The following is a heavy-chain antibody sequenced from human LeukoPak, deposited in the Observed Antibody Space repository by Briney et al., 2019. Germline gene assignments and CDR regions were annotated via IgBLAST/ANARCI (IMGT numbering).Heavy chain of an antibody. J-gene: IGHJ3*02. CDR3: AREESHIAVAGRAGGDAFDI. CDR1: GGSVSSGSYY. Sequence: PSETLSLTCTVSGGSVSSGSYYWSWIRQPPGKGLEWIGDIYYSGSTNYNPSLKSRVTISVDTSKNQFSLKLSSVTAADTAVYYCAREESHIAVAGRAGGDAFDIWGQGTMVTVSS. V-gene: IGHV4-61*01. D-gene: IGHD6-19*01. CDR2: IYYSGST.